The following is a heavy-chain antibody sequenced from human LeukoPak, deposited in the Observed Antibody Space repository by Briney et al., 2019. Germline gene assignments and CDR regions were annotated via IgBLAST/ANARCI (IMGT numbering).Heavy chain of an antibody. D-gene: IGHD2-8*02. V-gene: IGHV3-7*01. CDR2: IDQGGGDE. J-gene: IGHJ6*02. CDR3: ARAGGPHTVDV. CDR1: GFTFGAYW. Sequence: GGSLRLSCAASGFTFGAYWMSWVRQAPGKGLEWVANIDQGGGDEHYVDSVKGRFTISRDNARNTLFLQMNSLRDEDTAVFYCARAGGPHTVDVWGQGTTVTVSS.